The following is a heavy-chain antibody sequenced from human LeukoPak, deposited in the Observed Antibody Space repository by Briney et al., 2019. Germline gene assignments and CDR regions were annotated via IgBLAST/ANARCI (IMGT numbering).Heavy chain of an antibody. CDR2: ISAYNGNT. V-gene: IGHV1-18*01. Sequence: GASVKVSCKASGYTFNSYGISWVRQAPGQGLEWMGWISAYNGNTNYAQKLQGRVTMTTDTSTSTAYMELRSLRSDDTAVYYCARVEGPAMATISIEWGVDYWGQGTLVTVSS. D-gene: IGHD5-24*01. J-gene: IGHJ4*02. CDR3: ARVEGPAMATISIEWGVDY. CDR1: GYTFNSYG.